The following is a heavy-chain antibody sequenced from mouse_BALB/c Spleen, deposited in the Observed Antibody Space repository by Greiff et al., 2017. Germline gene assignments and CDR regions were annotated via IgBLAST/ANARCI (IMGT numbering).Heavy chain of an antibody. D-gene: IGHD3-1*01. J-gene: IGHJ4*01. CDR2: ISSGGSYT. CDR1: GFTFSSYG. CDR3: ARHVAARADAMDY. Sequence: EVKLVESGGDLVKPGGSLKLSCAASGFTFSSYGMSWVRQTPDKRLEWVATISSGGSYTYYPDSVKGRFTISRDNAKNTLYLQMSSLKSEDTAMYYCARHVAARADAMDYWGQGTSVTVSS. V-gene: IGHV5-6*01.